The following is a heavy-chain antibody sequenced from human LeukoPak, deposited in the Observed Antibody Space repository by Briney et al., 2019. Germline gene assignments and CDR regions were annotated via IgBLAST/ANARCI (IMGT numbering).Heavy chain of an antibody. CDR3: ATLPSGYYGSGSYYKAWIDY. CDR2: ISGSGGST. CDR1: GFTFSSYG. D-gene: IGHD3-10*01. J-gene: IGHJ4*02. V-gene: IGHV3-23*01. Sequence: GGFLRLSCAASGFTFSSYGMNWVRQAPGKGLEWVSAISGSGGSTYYADSVKGRFTISRDNSKNTLYLQMNSLRAEDTAVYYCATLPSGYYGSGSYYKAWIDYWGQGTLVTVSS.